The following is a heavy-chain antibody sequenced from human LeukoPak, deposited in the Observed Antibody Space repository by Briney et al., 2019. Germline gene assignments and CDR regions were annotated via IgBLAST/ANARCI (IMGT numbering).Heavy chain of an antibody. CDR2: IIPIFGTA. V-gene: IGHV1-69*05. J-gene: IGHJ4*02. CDR1: GGTFSSYA. Sequence: SVKVSCKASGGTFSSYAISWVRQAPGQGLEWMGGIIPIFGTANYAQKFQGRVTITTDESTSTAYMELSSLRSEDTAVYYCARDRYSSGWYGVYRCDYWGQGTLVTVSS. CDR3: ARDRYSSGWYGVYRCDY. D-gene: IGHD6-19*01.